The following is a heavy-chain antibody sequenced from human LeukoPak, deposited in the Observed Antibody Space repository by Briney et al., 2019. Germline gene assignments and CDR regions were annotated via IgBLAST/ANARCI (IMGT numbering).Heavy chain of an antibody. V-gene: IGHV4-30-2*01. CDR1: GGSLNSGSYS. CDR2: THHTGSS. D-gene: IGHD4-17*01. J-gene: IGHJ4*02. Sequence: SQTLSLTCAVSGGSLNSGSYSWSWIRQPPGKGLEWIGFTHHTGSSYHNPSLKSRVTISLEAYNNQFSLRLSSVTAADTAVYYCASLYYGDYISYFDYWGQGIMVSVSS. CDR3: ASLYYGDYISYFDY.